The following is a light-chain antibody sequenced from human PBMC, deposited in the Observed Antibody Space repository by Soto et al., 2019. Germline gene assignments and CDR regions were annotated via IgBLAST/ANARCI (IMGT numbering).Light chain of an antibody. CDR3: QQYDNFPLI. Sequence: DIQMTQSPSSLSASVGDRVTITCQASQDISNYLNWYQQKPGKAPKLLIYDASNLETGVPSRFSGSGSGTHFTFTISSLQPEDIATYYCQQYDNFPLIFGGGTKVEMK. J-gene: IGKJ4*01. CDR2: DAS. V-gene: IGKV1-33*01. CDR1: QDISNY.